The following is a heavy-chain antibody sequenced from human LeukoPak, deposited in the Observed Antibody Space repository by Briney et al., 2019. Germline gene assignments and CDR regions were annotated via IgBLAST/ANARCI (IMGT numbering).Heavy chain of an antibody. J-gene: IGHJ4*02. CDR1: GVSISSSNW. CDR3: ARGRIAVAGTKNYFDY. Sequence: SETLSLTCAVSGVSISSSNWWSWVRQPPGKGLEWIGEIYHSGSTNYNPSLKSRVTISVDTSKNQFSLKLSSGTAADTAVYYCARGRIAVAGTKNYFDYWGQGTLVTVSS. D-gene: IGHD6-19*01. V-gene: IGHV4-4*02. CDR2: IYHSGST.